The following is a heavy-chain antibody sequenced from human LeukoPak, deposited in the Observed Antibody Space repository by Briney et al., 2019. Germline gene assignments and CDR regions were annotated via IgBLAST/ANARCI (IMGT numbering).Heavy chain of an antibody. Sequence: GGSLRLSCAASGFTFKNNAMSWVRQAPGKGPEWLSFITGSGDNTYYADSVKGRFSISRDNSESTLYLQMNSLRAEDTAVYYCARDQVTGYSYYYYYGMDVWGQGTTVTVSS. J-gene: IGHJ6*02. CDR2: ITGSGDNT. CDR1: GFTFKNNA. D-gene: IGHD3-9*01. CDR3: ARDQVTGYSYYYYYGMDV. V-gene: IGHV3-23*01.